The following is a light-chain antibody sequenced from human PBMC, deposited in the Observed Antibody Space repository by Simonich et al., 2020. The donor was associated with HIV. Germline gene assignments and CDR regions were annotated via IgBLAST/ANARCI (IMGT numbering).Light chain of an antibody. V-gene: IGLV2-23*01. CDR1: SSDVGNYNL. CDR2: EGS. J-gene: IGLJ2*01. Sequence: QSALPQPASVSGSPGQSLTISCTGTSSDVGNYNLVTWYQHHPGKAPKLMIYEGSKRPSGVSNRFSGSKSANTASLTISGLQAEDEADYYCCSYAGSNIYMVFGGGTKLTVL. CDR3: CSYAGSNIYMV.